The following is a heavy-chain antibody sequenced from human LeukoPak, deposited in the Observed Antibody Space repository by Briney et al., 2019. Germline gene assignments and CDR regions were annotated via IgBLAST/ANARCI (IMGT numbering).Heavy chain of an antibody. CDR2: INPSGGST. CDR3: ARGRYGDYTGYYFDY. D-gene: IGHD4-17*01. Sequence: VASVKVSCKASGYTFTSYYMHWVRQAPGQGLEWMGIINPSGGSTSYAQKFQGRVTMTRDTSTSTVYMELSSLRSEDTAVYYCARGRYGDYTGYYFDYWGQGTLVTVSS. CDR1: GYTFTSYY. J-gene: IGHJ4*02. V-gene: IGHV1-46*01.